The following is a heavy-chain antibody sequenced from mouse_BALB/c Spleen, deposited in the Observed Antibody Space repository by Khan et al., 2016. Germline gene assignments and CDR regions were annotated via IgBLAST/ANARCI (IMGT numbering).Heavy chain of an antibody. V-gene: IGHV1-7*01. CDR3: ARPYEYGDFDV. CDR2: INPSTGYT. Sequence: QVQLQQSGAELAKPGASVKMSCKASGYTFTSYWMHWVKQRPGQGLEWIGYINPSTGYTEYNQKFKDKATLTADKSSSTAYMQLSSLTSEDSAVYYCARPYEYGDFDVWGAGTTVTVSS. J-gene: IGHJ1*01. CDR1: GYTFTSYW. D-gene: IGHD2-4*01.